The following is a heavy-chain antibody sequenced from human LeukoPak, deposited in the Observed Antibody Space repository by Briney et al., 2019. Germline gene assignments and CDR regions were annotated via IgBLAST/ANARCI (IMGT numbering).Heavy chain of an antibody. CDR1: GYNFGTSW. V-gene: IGHV5-51*01. D-gene: IGHD6-19*01. J-gene: IGHJ4*02. CDR2: IYPGDSDT. Sequence: GESLKISCQGSGYNFGTSWIGWVRPMTGKGMEWMGIIYPGDSDTRYTPSFQGQVTISVDKSITTAYLQWSSLKASDTAIYYCARRANSGWLLASYFDCWGQGTLVTVSS. CDR3: ARRANSGWLLASYFDC.